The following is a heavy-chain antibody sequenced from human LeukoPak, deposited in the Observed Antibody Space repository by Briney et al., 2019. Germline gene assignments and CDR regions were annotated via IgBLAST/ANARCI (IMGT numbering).Heavy chain of an antibody. CDR3: ARIGGAAGTGGIDY. CDR2: ISKDGSDI. Sequence: LSGGSLRLSCAAYGFTFSSHPMHWVRQAPGRGLEWVTVISKDGSDIYYADSVKDRFTVSRDNSKSTLFLQMNSLRSDDTAVYYCARIGGAAGTGGIDYWGQGTQVTVSS. D-gene: IGHD6-13*01. V-gene: IGHV3-30*04. J-gene: IGHJ4*02. CDR1: GFTFSSHP.